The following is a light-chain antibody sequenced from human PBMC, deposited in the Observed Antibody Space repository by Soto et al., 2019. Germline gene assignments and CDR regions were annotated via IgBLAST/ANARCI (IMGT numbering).Light chain of an antibody. CDR3: QQSYSTPLT. J-gene: IGKJ4*01. Sequence: IQMPQSPSSLSASVGDRVTITCRASQSISSYLNWYQQKPGKAPKLLTYAASSLQSGVPSRFSGSGSGTDFTLTISSLQPEDFATYYCQQSYSTPLTFGGGTKVDIK. CDR1: QSISSY. V-gene: IGKV1-39*01. CDR2: AAS.